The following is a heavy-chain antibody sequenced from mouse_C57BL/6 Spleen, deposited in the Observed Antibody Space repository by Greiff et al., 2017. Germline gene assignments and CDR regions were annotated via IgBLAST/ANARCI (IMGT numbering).Heavy chain of an antibody. V-gene: IGHV2-5*01. CDR2: IWRGGST. D-gene: IGHD1-1*01. J-gene: IGHJ1*03. CDR1: GFSLTSYG. Sequence: VKLQESGPGLVQPSQSLSITCTVSGFSLTSYGVHWVRQSPGTGLEWLGVIWRGGSTDYNAAFMSSLSITKDNSKSQVFFKMNSLQADDTAIYYCAKNDGSSSWYFDVWGTGTTVTVAS. CDR3: AKNDGSSSWYFDV.